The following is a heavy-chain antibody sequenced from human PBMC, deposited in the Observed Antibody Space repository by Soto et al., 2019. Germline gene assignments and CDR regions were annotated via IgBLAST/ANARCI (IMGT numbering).Heavy chain of an antibody. D-gene: IGHD3-22*01. CDR1: GGNFNTYT. CDR3: ARGEGDRSSGLAIWFDP. Sequence: QVQLVQSGAEVKKPGSSVKVFCKASGGNFNTYTITWVRQAPGQGLEWMGGIIPFLGKTNYAQKFQGSITLTADTSTSTVYMELNSLRSDDTAVYFCARGEGDRSSGLAIWFDPWGQGTLVTVSS. CDR2: IIPFLGKT. J-gene: IGHJ5*02. V-gene: IGHV1-69*06.